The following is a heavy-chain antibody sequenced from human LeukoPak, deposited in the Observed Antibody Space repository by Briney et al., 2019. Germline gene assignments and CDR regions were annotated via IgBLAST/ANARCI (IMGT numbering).Heavy chain of an antibody. V-gene: IGHV1-46*01. CDR3: ARDVDNYYGSGSSFDY. CDR2: INPSGGST. Sequence: ASVKVSCKASGYTFTSYYMHWVRQAPGQGLEWMGIINPSGGSTSYAQKFQGRVTMTTDTSTSTAYMELRSLRSDDTAVYYCARDVDNYYGSGSSFDYWGQGTLVTVSS. D-gene: IGHD3-10*01. CDR1: GYTFTSYY. J-gene: IGHJ4*02.